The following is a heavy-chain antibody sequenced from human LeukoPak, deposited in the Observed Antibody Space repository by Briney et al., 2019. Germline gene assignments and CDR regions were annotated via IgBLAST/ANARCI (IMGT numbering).Heavy chain of an antibody. V-gene: IGHV3-23*01. CDR3: AKVHEYGSGSYRGGY. CDR2: ISGSGGST. J-gene: IGHJ4*02. Sequence: VQPGGSLRLSCAASGFTFSSYAMRWVRQAPGKGLEWVSAISGSGGSTYYTDSVKGRFTISRDNSKNTLYLQMNSLRAEDTAVYYCAKVHEYGSGSYRGGYWGQGTLVTVSS. CDR1: GFTFSSYA. D-gene: IGHD3-10*01.